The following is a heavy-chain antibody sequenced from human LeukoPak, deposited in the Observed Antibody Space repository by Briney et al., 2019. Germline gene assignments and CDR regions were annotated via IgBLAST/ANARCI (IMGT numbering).Heavy chain of an antibody. J-gene: IGHJ4*02. CDR3: ARHEGSTAMVNYGDYVH. CDR2: IYPGDSDT. D-gene: IGHD5-18*01. CDR1: GYSFTSYW. Sequence: GEPLKISCKGSGYSFTSYWIGWVRQMPGKGLEWMGIIYPGDSDTRYSPSFQGQVTFSDDKSISTAYLQWGSLKASDTAMYYCARHEGSTAMVNYGDYVHWGQGTLVTVSS. V-gene: IGHV5-51*01.